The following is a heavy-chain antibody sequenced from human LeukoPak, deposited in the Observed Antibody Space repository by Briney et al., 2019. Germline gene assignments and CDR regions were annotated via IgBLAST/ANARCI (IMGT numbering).Heavy chain of an antibody. V-gene: IGHV3-48*04. J-gene: IGHJ4*02. Sequence: GGSLRLSCAASGFTFSIYSMNWVRQAPGKGLEWISYINSDSDTMYYADSVKGRFTISRDNAKNSLFLQMNSLRADDTAMYYCARAYYRAAAEGFDYWGQGTLVTVSS. D-gene: IGHD6-13*01. CDR3: ARAYYRAAAEGFDY. CDR2: INSDSDTM. CDR1: GFTFSIYS.